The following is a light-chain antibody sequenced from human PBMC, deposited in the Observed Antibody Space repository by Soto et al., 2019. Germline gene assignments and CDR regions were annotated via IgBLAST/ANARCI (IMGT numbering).Light chain of an antibody. J-gene: IGLJ1*01. Sequence: QSALTQPASVSGSPRQSITISCTGTSSDVGGYNYVSWYQQHPGKAPKLMIYDVSNRPSGVSDRFSGSKSGNTASLTISGLQAEDEADYYCSSYTSSYTDVFGSGTKLTVL. CDR1: SSDVGGYNY. V-gene: IGLV2-14*01. CDR2: DVS. CDR3: SSYTSSYTDV.